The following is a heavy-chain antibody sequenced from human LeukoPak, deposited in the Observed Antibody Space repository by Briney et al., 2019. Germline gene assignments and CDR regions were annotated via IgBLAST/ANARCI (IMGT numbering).Heavy chain of an antibody. V-gene: IGHV4-31*03. CDR1: GGSISSGGYY. D-gene: IGHD3-16*01. CDR2: IYYSGST. CDR3: ARTYYDYVWGSPKLFDY. J-gene: IGHJ4*02. Sequence: SETLSLTCTVSGGSISSGGYYWSWIRQHPGKGLEWIVYIYYSGSTCYNPSLKSRVTISVDTSKNQFSLKLSSVTAADTAVYYCARTYYDYVWGSPKLFDYWGQGTLVTVSS.